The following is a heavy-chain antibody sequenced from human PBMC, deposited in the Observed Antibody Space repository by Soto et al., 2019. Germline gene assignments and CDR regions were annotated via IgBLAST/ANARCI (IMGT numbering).Heavy chain of an antibody. CDR3: AIEDFQYDSSGYWVSRWFDP. V-gene: IGHV4-59*01. J-gene: IGHJ5*02. CDR2: IYYSGST. D-gene: IGHD3-22*01. Sequence: SETLSLTCTVSGGSISSYCWSWIRQPPGKGLEWIGYIYYSGSTNYNPSLKSRVTISVDTSKNQFSLKLSSVTAADTAVYYCAIEDFQYDSSGYWVSRWFDPWGQGTLVTVSS. CDR1: GGSISSYC.